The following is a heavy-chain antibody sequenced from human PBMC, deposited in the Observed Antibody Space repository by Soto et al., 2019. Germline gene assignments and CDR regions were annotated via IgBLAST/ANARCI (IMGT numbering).Heavy chain of an antibody. J-gene: IGHJ4*02. Sequence: QVQLVQSGAEVKKPGSSVKVSCKASGGTFSSYAISWVRQAPGQGLEWMGGIIPIFGTANYAQKFQGRVTITADKSTSTAYMELSSLRSEGTAVYYCAGFGEFSGSIGETPFDYWGQGTLVTVSS. CDR3: AGFGEFSGSIGETPFDY. V-gene: IGHV1-69*06. CDR1: GGTFSSYA. CDR2: IIPIFGTA. D-gene: IGHD3-10*01.